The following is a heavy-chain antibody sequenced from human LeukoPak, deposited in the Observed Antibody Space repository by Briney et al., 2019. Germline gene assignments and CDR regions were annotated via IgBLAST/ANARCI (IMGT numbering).Heavy chain of an antibody. CDR1: GFTFSDYW. V-gene: IGHV3-74*01. CDR3: AKKAQYNGNYPLDY. Sequence: GGSLRLSCAASGFTFSDYWMHWVRQAPGKGLVWVSRIISDGTDTTYADSVKGRFTISRDNSKNTLYLQMNSLRAEDTALYFCAKKAQYNGNYPLDYWGQGTLVTVSS. CDR2: IISDGTDT. D-gene: IGHD1-26*01. J-gene: IGHJ4*02.